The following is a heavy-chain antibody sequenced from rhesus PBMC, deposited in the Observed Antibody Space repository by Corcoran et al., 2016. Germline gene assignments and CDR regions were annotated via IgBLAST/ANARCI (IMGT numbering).Heavy chain of an antibody. Sequence: QLQLQESGPGLVKPSETLSVTCSVSGGSFGSSHWGWIRQAPGKGLEWMGYIYGGGRTTNYNPSLKSRVTLSVDTSKNQFSLKLNSVTAADTAVYYCARIGNYNFDFWGQGLLVTVSS. CDR1: GGSFGSSH. CDR3: ARIGNYNFDF. J-gene: IGHJ4*01. CDR2: IYGGGRTT. D-gene: IGHD1-44*01. V-gene: IGHV4-169*01.